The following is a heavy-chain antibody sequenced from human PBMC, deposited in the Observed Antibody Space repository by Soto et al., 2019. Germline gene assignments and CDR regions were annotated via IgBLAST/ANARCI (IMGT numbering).Heavy chain of an antibody. CDR1: GGSISSSSYY. J-gene: IGHJ5*02. V-gene: IGHV4-39*01. D-gene: IGHD6-13*01. Sequence: QLQLQESGPGLVKPSETLSLTCTVSGGSISSSSYYWGWIRQPPGKGLEWIGSIYYSGSTYYNPSLKSRVTRSVDTSKNQFSLKLSSVTAADTAVYYCARAAAVPSGNWFDPWGQGTLVTVSS. CDR2: IYYSGST. CDR3: ARAAAVPSGNWFDP.